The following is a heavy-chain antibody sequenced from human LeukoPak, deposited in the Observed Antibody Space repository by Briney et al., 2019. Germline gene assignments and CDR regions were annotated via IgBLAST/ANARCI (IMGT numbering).Heavy chain of an antibody. CDR2: INPNSGGT. J-gene: IGHJ5*02. CDR3: ALIGDHAWFDP. Sequence: ASVKVSCKASGYTFTGYYIFWVRQAPGQGLEWMGWINPNSGGTNYAQEFQGRVTMTRDTSTTTAYMELSTLRSDDTAVYYCALIGDHAWFDPWGQGTLVTVSS. D-gene: IGHD3-10*01. CDR1: GYTFTGYY. V-gene: IGHV1-2*02.